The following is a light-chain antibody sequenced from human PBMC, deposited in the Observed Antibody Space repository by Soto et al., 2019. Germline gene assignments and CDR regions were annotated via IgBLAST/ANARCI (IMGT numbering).Light chain of an antibody. Sequence: DIVVTQSPDYLPVSLGERATINCKSSQSVLSSSNDKNYLAWYRQKPGQPPKLLIYWASTRESGVPDRFSGSGSGTDFTLTITRLQAEDVAVYYCQQYYNSPYTFGQGTKLEIK. CDR3: QQYYNSPYT. CDR1: QSVLSSSNDKNY. CDR2: WAS. V-gene: IGKV4-1*01. J-gene: IGKJ2*01.